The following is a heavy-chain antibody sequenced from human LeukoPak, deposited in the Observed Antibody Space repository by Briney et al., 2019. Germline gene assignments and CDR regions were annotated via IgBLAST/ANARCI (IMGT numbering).Heavy chain of an antibody. D-gene: IGHD3-16*01. V-gene: IGHV4-30-2*01. J-gene: IGHJ3*02. CDR2: IYHSGST. Sequence: SQTLSLTCTVSGGSISSGGYYWSWIRQPPGKGLEWIGYIYHSGSTYYNPSLKSRVTISVDRSKNQFSLKLSSVTAADTAVYYCAREGWESSIAFDIWGQGTMVTVSS. CDR1: GGSISSGGYY. CDR3: AREGWESSIAFDI.